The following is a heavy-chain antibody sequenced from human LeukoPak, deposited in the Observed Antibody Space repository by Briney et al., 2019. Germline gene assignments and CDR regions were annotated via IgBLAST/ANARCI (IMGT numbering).Heavy chain of an antibody. D-gene: IGHD2-2*02. Sequence: PGRSLRLSCAASGFTFDDYAMHWVRQAPGKGLEWVSGISWNSGSIGYADSVKGRFTISRDNAKNSLYLQMNSLRAEDMALYYCAKEVDCSSTSCYTGSGFDYWGQGTLVTVSS. CDR2: ISWNSGSI. CDR3: AKEVDCSSTSCYTGSGFDY. J-gene: IGHJ4*02. CDR1: GFTFDDYA. V-gene: IGHV3-9*03.